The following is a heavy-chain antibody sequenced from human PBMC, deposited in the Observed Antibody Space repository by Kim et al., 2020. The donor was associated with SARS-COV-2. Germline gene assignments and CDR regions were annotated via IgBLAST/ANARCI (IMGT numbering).Heavy chain of an antibody. Sequence: GGSLRLSSAASGFTFSNAWMSWVRQAPGKGLEWVGRIKSKTDGGTTDYAAPVKGRFTISRDDSKNTLYLQMNSLKTEDTAVYYCTTGHYSNYPSYYYYGMDVWGQGTTVTVSS. CDR2: IKSKTDGGTT. V-gene: IGHV3-15*01. CDR3: TTGHYSNYPSYYYYGMDV. J-gene: IGHJ6*02. CDR1: GFTFSNAW. D-gene: IGHD4-4*01.